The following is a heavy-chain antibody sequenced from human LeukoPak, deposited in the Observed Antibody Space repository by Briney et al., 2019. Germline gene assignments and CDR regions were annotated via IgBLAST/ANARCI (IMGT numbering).Heavy chain of an antibody. CDR2: FYYSGST. Sequence: SQTLSLTCSISGGSISSGGFFWSWIRQLSGKGLQWIGYFYYSGSTYHNPSLESRVTISVDPSQNQFSLKLSSVTAADTAVYYCARGTLGGYYYYGMDVWGQGTTVTVSS. J-gene: IGHJ6*02. CDR3: ARGTLGGYYYYGMDV. D-gene: IGHD3-10*01. V-gene: IGHV4-31*03. CDR1: GGSISSGGFF.